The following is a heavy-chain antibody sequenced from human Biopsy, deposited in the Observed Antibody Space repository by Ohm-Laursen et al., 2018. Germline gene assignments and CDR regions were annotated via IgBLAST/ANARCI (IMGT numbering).Heavy chain of an antibody. V-gene: IGHV4-59*01. J-gene: IGHJ5*01. D-gene: IGHD3-3*01. CDR1: GGSIISYY. CDR2: VYNGGIT. CDR3: ARTPRDSFWSGSYKRGLWFDP. Sequence: SETLSLTCSVSGGSIISYYWTWLRQPPGKGLEWIGHVYNGGITNYNPSLKSRVTISKDTSKNQFSLQVNSVTAADTAVYYCARTPRDSFWSGSYKRGLWFDPWGQGTLVIVSS.